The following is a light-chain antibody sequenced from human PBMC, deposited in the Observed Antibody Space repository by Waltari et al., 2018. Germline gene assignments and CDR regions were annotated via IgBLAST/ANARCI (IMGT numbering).Light chain of an antibody. J-gene: IGKJ5*01. CDR1: QTIENY. V-gene: IGKV1-39*01. CDR3: HQTYSNLIT. Sequence: DIQMTQSPSSLSASARDRVSITCRASQTIENYLNWYQLKPGKAPKLLIYAASSLQSGVPSRFSGSGSGTDFTLTITSLQPEDFATYYCHQTYSNLITFGQGTRL. CDR2: AAS.